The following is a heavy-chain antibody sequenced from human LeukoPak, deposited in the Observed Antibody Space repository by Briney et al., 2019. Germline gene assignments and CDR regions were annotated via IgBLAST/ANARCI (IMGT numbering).Heavy chain of an antibody. CDR1: GGTFISYA. CDR3: AREGTLNPFGY. D-gene: IGHD1-14*01. J-gene: IGHJ4*02. CDR2: IIPIFGTA. Sequence: GASVKVSCKASGGTFISYAISWVRQAPGQGLEWMGGIIPIFGTANYAQKFQGRVTITADESTSTAYMELSSLRSEDTAVYYCAREGTLNPFGYWGQGTLVTVSS. V-gene: IGHV1-69*13.